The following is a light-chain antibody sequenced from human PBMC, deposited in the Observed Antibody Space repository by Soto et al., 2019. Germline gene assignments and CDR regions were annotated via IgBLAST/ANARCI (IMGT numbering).Light chain of an antibody. V-gene: IGLV2-14*01. J-gene: IGLJ2*01. CDR2: EVS. Sequence: QSVLTQPASVSGSPGQSITISCTGTSSDVGGYNFVSWYQHHPDIAPKLMIYEVSNRPSGVSNRFSGSKSGNTASLTISGLQAEDEADYYCSTYTSSGTLVVFGGGTKLTVL. CDR3: STYTSSGTLVV. CDR1: SSDVGGYNF.